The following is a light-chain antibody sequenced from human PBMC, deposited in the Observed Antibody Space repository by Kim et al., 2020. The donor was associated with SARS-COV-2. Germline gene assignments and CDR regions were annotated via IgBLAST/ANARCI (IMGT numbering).Light chain of an antibody. CDR1: QTIAGW. Sequence: DIEMTQSPSSLSAFVGDRVTITCRASQTIAGWLNWYQHKPGKPPKLLIYATSTLQSGVPSRFSASESGTDFTLTISSLQPEDSAIYYCQETYTAFWMFGQGTKVDIK. J-gene: IGKJ1*01. V-gene: IGKV1-39*01. CDR3: QETYTAFWM. CDR2: ATS.